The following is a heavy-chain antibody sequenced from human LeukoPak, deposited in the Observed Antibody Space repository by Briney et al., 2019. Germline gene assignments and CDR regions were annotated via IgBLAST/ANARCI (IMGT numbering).Heavy chain of an antibody. Sequence: TSQTLSLTCNVSGASVNSVDYYWSWIRQPPGKGLEWIGYIYYTGSTYYSPSLKSRISISVDTSKNQFSLKLSSVTAVDTAVYYCAREKGPYYEIFTWGQGTLVTVSS. D-gene: IGHD3-9*01. V-gene: IGHV4-30-4*01. CDR1: GASVNSVDYY. CDR3: AREKGPYYEIFT. J-gene: IGHJ5*02. CDR2: IYYTGST.